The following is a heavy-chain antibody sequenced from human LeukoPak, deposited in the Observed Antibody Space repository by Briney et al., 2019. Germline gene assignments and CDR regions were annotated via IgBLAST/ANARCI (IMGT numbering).Heavy chain of an antibody. Sequence: ASVKVSCKASGYTFTSYDINWVRQATGQGLEWMGWMNPNSGNTGYAQKFQGRVTMTRNTSISTACMELSSLRSEDTAVYYCARGTDWNSPVGMDVWGQGTTVTVSS. CDR2: MNPNSGNT. CDR3: ARGTDWNSPVGMDV. CDR1: GYTFTSYD. D-gene: IGHD1-7*01. V-gene: IGHV1-8*01. J-gene: IGHJ6*02.